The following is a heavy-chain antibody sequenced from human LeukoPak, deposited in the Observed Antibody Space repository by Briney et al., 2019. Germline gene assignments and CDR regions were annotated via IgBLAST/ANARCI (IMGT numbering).Heavy chain of an antibody. CDR2: ISNSGGST. V-gene: IGHV3-23*01. D-gene: IGHD3-10*01. CDR3: AATISLVGGYFDY. Sequence: GGSLRLSCAASGFTFTNFAISWVRQAPGKGLEWVSVISNSGGSTYYADSVKGRFAISRDNSKDTLFLQMDSLRAEGTAVYYCAATISLVGGYFDYWGQGTLVTVSS. J-gene: IGHJ4*02. CDR1: GFTFTNFA.